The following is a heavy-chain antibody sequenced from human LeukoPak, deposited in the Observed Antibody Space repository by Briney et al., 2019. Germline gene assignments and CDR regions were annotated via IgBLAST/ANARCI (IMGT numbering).Heavy chain of an antibody. D-gene: IGHD2-2*01. CDR3: ATSSDAPANM. CDR1: GFTFSTYW. J-gene: IGHJ4*02. CDR2: INQDGGAK. Sequence: GSLRLSCTVSGFTFSTYWMSWVRQAPGKGLEWVANINQDGGAKYSVGSVKGRFTVSRDNAKNSLYLQMNSLRAEDTGVYYCATSSDAPANMWGQGTLVTVSS. V-gene: IGHV3-7*01.